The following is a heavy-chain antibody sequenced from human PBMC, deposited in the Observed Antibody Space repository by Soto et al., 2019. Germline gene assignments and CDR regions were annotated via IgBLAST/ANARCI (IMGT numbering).Heavy chain of an antibody. CDR3: AKEAAAGRPRFDP. CDR1: GDTFSSYA. Sequence: QMQLVQSGAEVKRPGSSVKVSCSASGDTFSSYAVTWLRQAPGQGLEYMGGIIPFFGSTTYAHKFQGRLTISADKSTSTVYMDLGSLTSEDTGVYYCAKEAAAGRPRFDPWGQGTLVTVSS. D-gene: IGHD6-25*01. V-gene: IGHV1-69*06. CDR2: IIPFFGST. J-gene: IGHJ5*02.